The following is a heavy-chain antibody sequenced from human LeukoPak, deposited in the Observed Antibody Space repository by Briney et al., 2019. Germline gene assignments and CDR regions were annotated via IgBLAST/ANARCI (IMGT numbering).Heavy chain of an antibody. Sequence: PGGSLRLSCAASGFTFSSYWMHWVRQAPGKGLVWVSSINSDGSSTSYADSVKGRFTISRDNAKNTLYLQMNSLRAEDTAVYYCARVIEYYDFWSGYPPYFDYWGQGTLVTVSS. D-gene: IGHD3-3*01. J-gene: IGHJ4*02. CDR3: ARVIEYYDFWSGYPPYFDY. CDR2: INSDGSST. V-gene: IGHV3-74*01. CDR1: GFTFSSYW.